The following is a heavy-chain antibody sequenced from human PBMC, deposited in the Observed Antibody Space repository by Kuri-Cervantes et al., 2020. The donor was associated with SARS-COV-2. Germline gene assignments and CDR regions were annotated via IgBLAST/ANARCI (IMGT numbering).Heavy chain of an antibody. V-gene: IGHV3-48*01. CDR1: GFTFSSYG. J-gene: IGHJ6*03. D-gene: IGHD1-14*01. CDR3: AKAYTLSYYYYMDV. CDR2: ISSSSSTI. Sequence: GESLKISCAASGFTFSSYGMHWVRQAPGKGLEWVSYISSSSSTIYYADSVKGRFTISRDNSKNTLYLQMNSLRAEDTAVYYCAKAYTLSYYYYMDVWGKGTTVTVSS.